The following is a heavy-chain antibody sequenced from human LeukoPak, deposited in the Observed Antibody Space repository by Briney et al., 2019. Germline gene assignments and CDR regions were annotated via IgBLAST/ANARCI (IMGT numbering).Heavy chain of an antibody. V-gene: IGHV4-59*08. J-gene: IGHJ4*02. D-gene: IGHD3-22*01. Sequence: SETLSLTCTVSGGSISSYYWRWIRQPPGKGLEWIGYIYYSGSTNYNPSLKSRVTISVDTSKNQFSLKLSSVTAADTAVYYCARHGRDYDSSGYSPLDNWGQGTLVTVSS. CDR3: ARHGRDYDSSGYSPLDN. CDR1: GGSISSYY. CDR2: IYYSGST.